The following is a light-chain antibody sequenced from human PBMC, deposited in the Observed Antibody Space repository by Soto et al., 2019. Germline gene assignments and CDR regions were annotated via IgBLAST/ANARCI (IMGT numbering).Light chain of an antibody. CDR2: AAS. CDR3: QQSYSTPIT. V-gene: IGKV1-39*01. CDR1: QSISTY. J-gene: IGKJ5*01. Sequence: DIQMTQSPSSLSASVGDRVTITCRASQSISTYLNWYQQKAGLAPKLLIYAASSLQGGVPSRFSGSGSGTDFTLTISSLQPEDFATYYCQQSYSTPITFGQGTRLENK.